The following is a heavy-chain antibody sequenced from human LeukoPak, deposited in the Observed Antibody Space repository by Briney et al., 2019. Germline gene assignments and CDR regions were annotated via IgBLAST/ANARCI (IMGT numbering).Heavy chain of an antibody. D-gene: IGHD4-23*01. CDR3: ARDAGYGGNSDY. V-gene: IGHV3-7*03. J-gene: IGHJ4*02. CDR1: GFTFNMHW. Sequence: GGSLRLSCAATGFTFNMHWMSWVRQAPGKGLESVAYISEDGFDKFYVDSVKGRFTISRDNAKNSLYLQMNSLRAEDTGTYYCARDAGYGGNSDYWGQGTQVTVSS. CDR2: ISEDGFDK.